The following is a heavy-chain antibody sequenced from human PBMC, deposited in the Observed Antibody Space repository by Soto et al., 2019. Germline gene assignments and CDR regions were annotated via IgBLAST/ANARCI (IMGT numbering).Heavy chain of an antibody. V-gene: IGHV3-30*18. Sequence: QVQLVESGGGVVQPGRSLRLSCAASGFTFSSYGMHWVRQAPGKGLEWVAVISYDGSNKYYADSVKGQFTISRDNSKNTLYLQMNSLRAEDTAVYYCAKDPGDYYDSSGYIHWGQGTLVTVSS. CDR3: AKDPGDYYDSSGYIH. CDR1: GFTFSSYG. D-gene: IGHD3-22*01. J-gene: IGHJ4*02. CDR2: ISYDGSNK.